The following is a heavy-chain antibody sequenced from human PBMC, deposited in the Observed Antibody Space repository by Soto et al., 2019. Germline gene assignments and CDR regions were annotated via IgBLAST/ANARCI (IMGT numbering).Heavy chain of an antibody. J-gene: IGHJ4*02. CDR3: ATESITMVRGVIILFDY. D-gene: IGHD3-10*01. Sequence: ASVKVSCKASGYTFTSYDINWVRQATGQGLEWMGWMNPNSGNTGYAQKFQGRVTMTRNTSISTAYMELSSLRSEDTAVYYCATESITMVRGVIILFDYWGQGTLVTVSS. V-gene: IGHV1-8*01. CDR2: MNPNSGNT. CDR1: GYTFTSYD.